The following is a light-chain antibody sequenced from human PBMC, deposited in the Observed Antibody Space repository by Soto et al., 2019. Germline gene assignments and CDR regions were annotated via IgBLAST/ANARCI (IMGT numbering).Light chain of an antibody. J-gene: IGKJ1*01. CDR3: QQYGSIPWT. Sequence: EIVLTQAPCAXSXXPXXXXXXXXRATESVVSSYLAWYQLKPGQAPRLLIYDASSRATGIPDRFSGSGSGTDFTLTISRLEPEDFAVYYCQQYGSIPWTFGQGTKVDIK. V-gene: IGKV3-20*01. CDR2: DAS. CDR1: ESVVSSY.